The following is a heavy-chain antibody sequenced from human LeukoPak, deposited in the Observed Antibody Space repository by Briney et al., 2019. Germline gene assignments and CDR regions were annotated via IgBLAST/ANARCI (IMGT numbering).Heavy chain of an antibody. CDR1: GYTFSSYT. CDR2: IGTSSTTI. J-gene: IGHJ6*03. CDR3: ARFAAGGSYYYYMDV. Sequence: GGSLRLSCAASGYTFSSYTMNWVRQPPGKGLEWVSNIGTSSTTIYYADSVKGRFTISRDNAKNSLYLQMNSLRADDTAVYYCARFAAGGSYYYYMDVWGKGTTVTVSS. D-gene: IGHD6-25*01. V-gene: IGHV3-48*01.